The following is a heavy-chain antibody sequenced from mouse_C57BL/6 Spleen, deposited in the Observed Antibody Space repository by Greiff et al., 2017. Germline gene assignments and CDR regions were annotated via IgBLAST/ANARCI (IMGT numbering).Heavy chain of an antibody. Sequence: QVQLQQSGAELVRPGTSVKVSCKASGYAFTNYLIEWVKQRPGQGLEWIGVINPGSGGTNYNEKFKGKATLTADKSSSTAYMQLSSLTSGDSAVYFCARGAYYSNYAGFAYWGQGTLVTVSA. CDR1: GYAFTNYL. V-gene: IGHV1-54*01. D-gene: IGHD2-5*01. CDR3: ARGAYYSNYAGFAY. J-gene: IGHJ3*01. CDR2: INPGSGGT.